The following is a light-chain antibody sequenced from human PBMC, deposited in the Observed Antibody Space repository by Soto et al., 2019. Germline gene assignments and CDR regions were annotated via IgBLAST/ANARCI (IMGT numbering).Light chain of an antibody. CDR2: GAS. J-gene: IGKJ1*01. Sequence: EIVLTQSPGTLSLSPGERATLSCRASQSINSNYLARYQQKPGQGPRPLMYGASSRATGIPDRFSGSGSGTDFTLTISRLEPEDFAVYYCQQYDSSPRTFGQGTKVEIK. V-gene: IGKV3-20*01. CDR1: QSINSNY. CDR3: QQYDSSPRT.